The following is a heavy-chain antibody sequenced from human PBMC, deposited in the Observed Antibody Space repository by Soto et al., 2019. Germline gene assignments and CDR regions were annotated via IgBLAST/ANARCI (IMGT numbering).Heavy chain of an antibody. D-gene: IGHD6-13*01. Sequence: SETLSLTCTVSGGSISSSSYYWGWIRQPPGKGLEWIGSIYYSGSTYYNPSLKSRVTISVDTSKNQFSLKLSSVTAADTAVYYCARHEDFFSSSLVDYWGQGTLVTVSS. J-gene: IGHJ4*02. CDR2: IYYSGST. CDR3: ARHEDFFSSSLVDY. CDR1: GGSISSSSYY. V-gene: IGHV4-39*01.